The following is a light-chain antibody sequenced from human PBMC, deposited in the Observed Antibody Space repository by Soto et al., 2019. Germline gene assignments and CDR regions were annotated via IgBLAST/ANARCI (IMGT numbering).Light chain of an antibody. CDR2: DVR. J-gene: IGLJ1*01. CDR1: GSDVGGYNY. Sequence: QSALTQPRSVSGSRGQSVTISCTGTGSDVGGYNYVSWYQQHPGRAPRVMIYDVRTRPSGVPDRFSGSKSGNTASLTISELQAEDEADYYCCSYAGDYTFVFGTGTKVTVL. V-gene: IGLV2-11*01. CDR3: CSYAGDYTFV.